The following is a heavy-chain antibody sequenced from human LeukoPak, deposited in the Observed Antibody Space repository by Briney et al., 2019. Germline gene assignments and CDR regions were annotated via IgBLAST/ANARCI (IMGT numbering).Heavy chain of an antibody. J-gene: IGHJ4*02. D-gene: IGHD2-15*01. V-gene: IGHV4-34*01. CDR3: ASIRDCSGGSCYPNDY. Sequence: PSETLSLTCAVYGGSFSGYYWSWIRQPPGKGLEWVGEINNSGRTNYNPSLKSRVTISVDTSKNQFSLKLSSVTAADTAVYYCASIRDCSGGSCYPNDYWGQGTLVTVSS. CDR2: INNSGRT. CDR1: GGSFSGYY.